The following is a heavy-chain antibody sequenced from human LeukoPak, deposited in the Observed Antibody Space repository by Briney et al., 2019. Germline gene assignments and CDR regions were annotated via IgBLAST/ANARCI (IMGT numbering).Heavy chain of an antibody. CDR2: IIPIFGTA. CDR1: GGTFSSYA. CDR3: ASPGYCSSTSCYTDAFDI. Sequence: GASVKVSCKASGGTFSSYAISWVRQAPGQGLEWMGGIIPIFGTANYAQKFQGRVTITTDESTSTAYMELSSLRSEDTAVYYSASPGYCSSTSCYTDAFDIWGQGTMVTVSS. D-gene: IGHD2-2*02. V-gene: IGHV1-69*05. J-gene: IGHJ3*02.